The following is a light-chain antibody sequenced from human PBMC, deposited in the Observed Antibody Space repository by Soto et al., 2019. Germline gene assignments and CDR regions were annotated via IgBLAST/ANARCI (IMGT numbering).Light chain of an antibody. CDR3: QQRSGRLT. CDR1: QTVHNY. J-gene: IGKJ4*01. CDR2: DAV. Sequence: EGVLTQSPATLSLSPGERATLSCRASQTVHNYLAWYQQKPGQVPRLLIYDAVRRATGIPDRFSGSVSGTDFTLTINSLEPEDFAVYYCQQRSGRLTFGGGTRVDLK. V-gene: IGKV3-11*01.